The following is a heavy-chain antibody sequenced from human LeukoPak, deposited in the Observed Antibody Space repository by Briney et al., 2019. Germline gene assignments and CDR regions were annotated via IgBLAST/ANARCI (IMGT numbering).Heavy chain of an antibody. CDR2: ISWNTFTV. Sequence: SLRLSCAASGFTFDDYVMHWVRQAPGKGLEWVSTISWNTFTVRYADSVKGRLTISRDNAKNSLYLQMNRLRTEDTALYYCAKGLRYFDWADYWGQGTLVTVSS. D-gene: IGHD3-9*01. V-gene: IGHV3-9*01. CDR3: AKGLRYFDWADY. CDR1: GFTFDDYV. J-gene: IGHJ4*02.